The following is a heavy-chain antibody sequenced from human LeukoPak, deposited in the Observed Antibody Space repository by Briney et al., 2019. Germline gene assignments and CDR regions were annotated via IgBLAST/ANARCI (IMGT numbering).Heavy chain of an antibody. J-gene: IGHJ4*02. CDR3: ARATSGGSYDSYYFDY. V-gene: IGHV1-46*01. D-gene: IGHD1-26*01. CDR2: INPSGGST. Sequence: ASVKVSCKASGYTFTSYYMHWVRQAPGQGLEWMGIINPSGGSTSYAQKFQGRVTMTRDTSTSTVYMELSSLRSEDTAVYSCARATSGGSYDSYYFDYWGQGTLVTVSS. CDR1: GYTFTSYY.